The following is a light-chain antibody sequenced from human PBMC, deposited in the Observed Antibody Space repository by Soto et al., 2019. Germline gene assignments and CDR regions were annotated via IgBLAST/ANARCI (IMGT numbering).Light chain of an antibody. CDR1: QSINSKS. Sequence: EIVLTQSPGTLSLSPGEGATVSCRVSQSINSKSLVWYQRKFGQAPRPLIYNTSSRATGIPDRFSGSGSGTGFTLSISRLEPEDFAVYYCQHYGGSFIFGPGTKVDFK. V-gene: IGKV3-20*01. J-gene: IGKJ3*01. CDR3: QHYGGSFI. CDR2: NTS.